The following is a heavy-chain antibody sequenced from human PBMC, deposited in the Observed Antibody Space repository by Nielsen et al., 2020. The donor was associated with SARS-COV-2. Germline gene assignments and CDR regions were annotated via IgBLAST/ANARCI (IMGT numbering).Heavy chain of an antibody. V-gene: IGHV3-23*01. D-gene: IGHD2-2*03. CDR3: AKDFHGSVADFFGN. CDR1: GFSFSSYA. CDR2: IGTTGDKT. Sequence: GGSLRLSCAASGFSFSSYAMTWVRQAPGKGLEWVSSIGTTGDKTFYADSVKGRFTISRDNSKNTLYLQLNSLRAEDTAVYFCAKDFHGSVADFFGNWGQGTLVTVSS. J-gene: IGHJ4*02.